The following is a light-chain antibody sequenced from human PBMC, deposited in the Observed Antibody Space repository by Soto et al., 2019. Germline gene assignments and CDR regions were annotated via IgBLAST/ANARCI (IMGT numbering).Light chain of an antibody. CDR2: QVS. J-gene: IGKJ1*01. CDR1: QILVHSSGNTY. Sequence: DVVMTQSTLSLPVTLGQPASISCRSSQILVHSSGNTYLHWFLQRPGHSPRRLIYQVSNRDSGVPDRFSGSGSGIDFTLKISRVEAYDVGVYDCMQGTYGPWTFGQGKRVDIK. CDR3: MQGTYGPWT. V-gene: IGKV2-30*02.